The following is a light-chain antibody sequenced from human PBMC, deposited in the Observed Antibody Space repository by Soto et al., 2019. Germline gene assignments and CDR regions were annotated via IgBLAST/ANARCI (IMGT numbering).Light chain of an antibody. J-gene: IGKJ4*01. V-gene: IGKV1-5*03. CDR1: QSISSW. CDR3: QQYNSYPIT. Sequence: DIHMNKSPSTLSASVGDRVTITCRASQSISSWLAWYQQKPGKAPKLLIYKASSLESGVPSRFSGSGSGTEFTLTISSLQPDDFATYYFQQYNSYPITFGGGTKVEMK. CDR2: KAS.